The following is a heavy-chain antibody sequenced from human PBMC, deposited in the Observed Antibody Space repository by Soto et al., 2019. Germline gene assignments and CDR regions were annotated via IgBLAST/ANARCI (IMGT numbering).Heavy chain of an antibody. Sequence: SETLSLTCAVYGGSFSGYYWSWIRQPPGKGLEWIGEINHSGSTNYNPSLKSRVTISVDTSKNQFSLKLSSVTAADTAVYYCARDEYRGSSWFNYYYYGMDVWG. CDR2: INHSGST. D-gene: IGHD6-13*01. J-gene: IGHJ6*01. CDR1: GGSFSGYY. V-gene: IGHV4-34*01. CDR3: ARDEYRGSSWFNYYYYGMDV.